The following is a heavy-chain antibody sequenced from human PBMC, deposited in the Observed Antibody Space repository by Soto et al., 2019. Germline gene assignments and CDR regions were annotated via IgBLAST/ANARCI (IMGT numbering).Heavy chain of an antibody. D-gene: IGHD6-13*01. V-gene: IGHV1-3*04. CDR3: ARDRLGIAAADSFSYYYYGMDV. J-gene: IGHJ6*02. CDR2: IHTGNGNT. CDR1: GYTLTSYA. Sequence: ASVKVSCKASGYTLTSYAMHWVRQAPGQRLEWMGWIHTGNGNTKYSQKFQGRVTITRDTSASTAYMELGSLRSEDTAVSYCARDRLGIAAADSFSYYYYGMDVWGQGTTVTVSS.